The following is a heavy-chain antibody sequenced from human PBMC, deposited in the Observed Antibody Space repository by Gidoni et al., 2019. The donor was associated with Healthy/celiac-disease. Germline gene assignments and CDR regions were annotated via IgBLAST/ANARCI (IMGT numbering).Heavy chain of an antibody. V-gene: IGHV3-33*01. CDR2: KWYDGSNK. Sequence: QVQPVESGGGVVQPGRSLRLSCAASGFTFSSYGMHWVRQAPGKGLEWVAVKWYDGSNKYYADSLKGRFTISRDNSKNTLYLQMNSLRAEDTAVYYCARDGADYYDSSGYPDYWGQGTLVTVSS. CDR3: ARDGADYYDSSGYPDY. CDR1: GFTFSSYG. D-gene: IGHD3-22*01. J-gene: IGHJ4*02.